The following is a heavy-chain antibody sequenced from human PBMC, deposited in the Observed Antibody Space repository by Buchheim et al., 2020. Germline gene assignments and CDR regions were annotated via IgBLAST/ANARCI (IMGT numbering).Heavy chain of an antibody. CDR1: GFTFSSYA. D-gene: IGHD6-19*01. V-gene: IGHV3-23*01. J-gene: IGHJ6*03. CDR2: ISGSGGST. Sequence: EVQLLESGGGLVQPGGSLRLSCAASGFTFSSYAMSWVRQAPGKGLEWVSAISGSGGSTYYADSVKGRFTISRDNSKNTLYLQMNSLRAEDTAVYYCAKEGYQQWLVPASYYYYMDVWGKGTT. CDR3: AKEGYQQWLVPASYYYYMDV.